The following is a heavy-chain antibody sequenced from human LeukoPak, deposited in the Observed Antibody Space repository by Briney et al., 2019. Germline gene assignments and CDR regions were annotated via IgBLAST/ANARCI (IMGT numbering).Heavy chain of an antibody. D-gene: IGHD3-16*01. CDR1: GYTFSSHG. CDR3: AKDGGPYPDY. J-gene: IGHJ4*02. V-gene: IGHV1-18*01. Sequence: ASVKVSCKTSGYTFSSHGISWVRQAPGQGLEWMGWISANNGNTNYAQRFQGRVTMTTDTSTSTAYMELRSLRSDDTAVYYCAKDGGPYPDYWGQGTLSPSPQ. CDR2: ISANNGNT.